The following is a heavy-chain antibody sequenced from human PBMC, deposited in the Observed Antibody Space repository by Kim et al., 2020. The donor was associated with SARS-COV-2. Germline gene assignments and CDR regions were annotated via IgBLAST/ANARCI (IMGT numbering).Heavy chain of an antibody. CDR1: GGSISSSSYY. V-gene: IGHV4-39*07. J-gene: IGHJ6*01. CDR3: ARDGPPLGDYVWSYYYG. D-gene: IGHD3-16*01. CDR2: IYYSGST. Sequence: SETLSLTCTVSGGSISSSSYYWGWIRQPPGKGLEWIGSIYYSGSTYYNPSLKSRVTISVDTSKNQFSLKLSSVTAADTAVYYCARDGPPLGDYVWSYYYG.